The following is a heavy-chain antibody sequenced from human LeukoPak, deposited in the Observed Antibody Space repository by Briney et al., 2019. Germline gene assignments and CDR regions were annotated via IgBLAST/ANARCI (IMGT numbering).Heavy chain of an antibody. CDR1: GFIFSDYW. D-gene: IGHD3-10*01. Sequence: PGGSLRLSCAASGFIFSDYWIHWVRQAPGKGLVWVSLIHSDGGTTNYADSVKGRFTISRDNAKNIVYLQMSSLRVEYAAIYYCARSITVVRGLDTFDIWGQGTSVTVSS. CDR3: ARSITVVRGLDTFDI. CDR2: IHSDGGTT. J-gene: IGHJ3*02. V-gene: IGHV3-74*01.